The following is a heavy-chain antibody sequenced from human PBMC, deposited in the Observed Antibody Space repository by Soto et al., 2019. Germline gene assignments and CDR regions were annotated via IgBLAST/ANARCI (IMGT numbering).Heavy chain of an antibody. J-gene: IGHJ4*02. CDR1: GFVFARND. V-gene: IGHV3-23*01. CDR2: INYSGVST. CDR3: VSDPNWEWGY. Sequence: GGSLRLSCAASGFVFARNDMNWVRQRPGKGLEWVSNINYSGVSTYYSDAVKGRFTISRDNSRNILHLEMNSLTVDDTAVYYCVSDPNWEWGYWGQGTPVTV. D-gene: IGHD1-26*01.